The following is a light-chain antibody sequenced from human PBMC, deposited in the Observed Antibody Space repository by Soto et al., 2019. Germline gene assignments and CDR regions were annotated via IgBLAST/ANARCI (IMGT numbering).Light chain of an antibody. CDR2: DAS. V-gene: IGKV1-5*01. CDR1: QSISSW. CDR3: QQYNTWPPIT. Sequence: DIQMTQSPSTLSASLGDRVTITCRASQSISSWLAWYQQKPGKAPKLLIYDASSLQGGVPSRFSGSGSGTDFTLTISSLQPEDFAVYYCQQYNTWPPITFGQGTRLEIK. J-gene: IGKJ5*01.